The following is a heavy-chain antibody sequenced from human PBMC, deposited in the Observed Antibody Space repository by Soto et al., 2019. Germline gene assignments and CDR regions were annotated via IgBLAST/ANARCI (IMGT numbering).Heavy chain of an antibody. V-gene: IGHV1-46*03. J-gene: IGHJ6*02. D-gene: IGHD3-10*01. CDR2: INPSGGST. CDR3: AREGLTMVRVLGMDV. Sequence: QVQLVQSGAEVKKPGASVKVSCKASGYTFTSYYMLWVRQAPGQGLEWMGIINPSGGSTSYAQKFQGRVTMTRDTSTSTVYMELSSLRSEDTAVYYCAREGLTMVRVLGMDVWGQGTTVTVSS. CDR1: GYTFTSYY.